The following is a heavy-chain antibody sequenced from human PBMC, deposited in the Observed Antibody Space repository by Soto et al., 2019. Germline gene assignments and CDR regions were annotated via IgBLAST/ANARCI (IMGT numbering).Heavy chain of an antibody. V-gene: IGHV1-69*13. CDR2: IIPIFGTA. CDR3: ARTRSDILTRYRYYFDY. Sequence: GASVKVSCKASGGTFSSYAISWVRQAPGQGLEWMGGIIPIFGTANYAQKFQGRVTITADESTSTAYMELSSLRSEDTAVYYCARTRSDILTRYRYYFDYWGQGTLVTVSS. J-gene: IGHJ4*02. CDR1: GGTFSSYA. D-gene: IGHD3-9*01.